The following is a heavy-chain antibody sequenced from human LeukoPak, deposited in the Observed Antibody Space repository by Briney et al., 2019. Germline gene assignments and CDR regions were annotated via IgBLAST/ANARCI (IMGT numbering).Heavy chain of an antibody. J-gene: IGHJ4*02. V-gene: IGHV3-48*01. Sequence: QSGGSLRLSCAASGFTFSSYALNWVRQAPGQGLEWVSYISSDSSTIYYADSVKGRFTISRDNAKNSLYLQMNSLRAEDTAVYYCARDVRGIDYWGQGTLVTVSS. CDR2: ISSDSSTI. CDR1: GFTFSSYA. D-gene: IGHD3-16*01. CDR3: ARDVRGIDY.